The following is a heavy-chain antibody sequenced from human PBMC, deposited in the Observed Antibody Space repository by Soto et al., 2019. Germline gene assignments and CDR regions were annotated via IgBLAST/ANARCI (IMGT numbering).Heavy chain of an antibody. CDR3: ARHILVTGTRGFDF. CDR2: ISYSGTT. J-gene: IGHJ4*02. Sequence: PSETLSLTCAVSGDSLSGTYWWSWVRQGPGGGLQWIGEISYSGTTHYDPSLMSRVTISMDKSRSEFSLTLISVTAADSASYYCARHILVTGTRGFDFWGQGILVTVSS. V-gene: IGHV4-4*02. D-gene: IGHD6-19*01. CDR1: GDSLSGTYW.